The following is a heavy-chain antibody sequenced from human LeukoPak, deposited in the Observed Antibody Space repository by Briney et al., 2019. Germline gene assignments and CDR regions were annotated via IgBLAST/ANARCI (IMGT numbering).Heavy chain of an antibody. J-gene: IGHJ6*03. V-gene: IGHV4-38-2*02. CDR3: ARCYSLYYYYMDV. CDR2: IYHSGST. D-gene: IGHD2-21*01. CDR1: GYSISSGYY. Sequence: SSETLSLTCTVSGYSISSGYYWGWIRQPPGKGLEWIGSIYHSGSTYYNPSLKSRVTISVDTSKNQFSLKLSSVTAADTAVYYCARCYSLYYYYMDVWGKGTTVTVSS.